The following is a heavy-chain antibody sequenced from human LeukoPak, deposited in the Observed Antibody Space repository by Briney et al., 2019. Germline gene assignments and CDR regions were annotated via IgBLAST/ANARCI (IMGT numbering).Heavy chain of an antibody. CDR3: AKDMGRYSGSYGAFDI. CDR2: ISWNSGSI. Sequence: GGSLRLSCAASGFTFSSYGIHWVRQAPGKGLEWVSGISWNSGSIGYADSVEGRFTISRDNAKNSLYLQMNSLRAEDTALYYCAKDMGRYSGSYGAFDIWGQGTMVTVSS. V-gene: IGHV3-9*01. D-gene: IGHD1-26*01. CDR1: GFTFSSYG. J-gene: IGHJ3*02.